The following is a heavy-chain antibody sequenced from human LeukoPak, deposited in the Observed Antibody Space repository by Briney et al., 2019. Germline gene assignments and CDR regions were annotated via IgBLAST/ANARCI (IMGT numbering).Heavy chain of an antibody. CDR1: GFTFSSYW. CDR2: INSDGSST. J-gene: IGHJ4*02. CDR3: AREYYDFWSGYQVYFDY. V-gene: IGHV3-74*01. D-gene: IGHD3-3*01. Sequence: GGSLRLSCAASGFTFSSYWMHWVRQAPGKGLVWVSRINSDGSSTSYADSVKGRFTISRDNAKNTLYLQMNSLRAEDTAVYYCAREYYDFWSGYQVYFDYWGQGTLVTVSS.